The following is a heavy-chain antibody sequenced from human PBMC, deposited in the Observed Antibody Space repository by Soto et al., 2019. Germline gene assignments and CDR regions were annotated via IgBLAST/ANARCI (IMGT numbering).Heavy chain of an antibody. CDR2: IHYSGST. CDR1: GVSLSSYC. Sequence: PSETLSLTCTVSGVSLSSYCWNWIRQSPGKGLENLGYIHYSGSTNYNPSLKSRVTILVDTSKNQFSLKLSSVTAADTAVYYCARDYSGFDPWGQGTLVTVSS. J-gene: IGHJ5*02. CDR3: ARDYSGFDP. V-gene: IGHV4-59*01. D-gene: IGHD2-21*01.